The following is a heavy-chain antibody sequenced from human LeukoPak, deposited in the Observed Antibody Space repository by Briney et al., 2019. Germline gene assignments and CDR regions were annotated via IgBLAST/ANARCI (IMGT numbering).Heavy chain of an antibody. J-gene: IGHJ4*02. D-gene: IGHD3-3*01. V-gene: IGHV1-2*02. CDR3: ARYDSRHLEWLLSIFYFDY. CDR1: GGTFSSYA. Sequence: GASVKVSCKASGGTFSSYAISWVRQAPGQGLEWMGWINPNSGGTNYAQKFQGRVTMTRDTSISTAYMELSRLRSDDTAVYYCARYDSRHLEWLLSIFYFDYWGQGTLVTVSS. CDR2: INPNSGGT.